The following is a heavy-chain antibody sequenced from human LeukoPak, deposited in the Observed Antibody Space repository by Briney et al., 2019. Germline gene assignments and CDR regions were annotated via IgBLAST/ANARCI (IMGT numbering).Heavy chain of an antibody. J-gene: IGHJ4*02. CDR3: ASLAGGDGSNLGAYFDY. CDR2: IYYSGST. Sequence: SETLSLTCTVSGGSISSYYWSWIRQPPGKGLEWIGYIYYSGSTNYNPSLKSRVTISVDTSKNQFSLTLSSVTAADTAVYYCASLAGGDGSNLGAYFDYWGQGTLVTVSS. CDR1: GGSISSYY. V-gene: IGHV4-59*01. D-gene: IGHD5-24*01.